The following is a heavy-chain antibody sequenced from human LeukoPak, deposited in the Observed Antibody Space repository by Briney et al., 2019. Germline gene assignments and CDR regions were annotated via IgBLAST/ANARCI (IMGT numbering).Heavy chain of an antibody. CDR1: GYSFTSYC. Sequence: PGVSLKISCKRSGYSFTSYCIGCVRQMPGKGLECMGIIYPGDSDTRYSPSFQGRVTISADKSISTAYLQWSSLKASDTAMYYCARHAYYDSSGSIWGQGTMVTVSS. V-gene: IGHV5-51*01. CDR3: ARHAYYDSSGSI. J-gene: IGHJ3*02. D-gene: IGHD3-22*01. CDR2: IYPGDSDT.